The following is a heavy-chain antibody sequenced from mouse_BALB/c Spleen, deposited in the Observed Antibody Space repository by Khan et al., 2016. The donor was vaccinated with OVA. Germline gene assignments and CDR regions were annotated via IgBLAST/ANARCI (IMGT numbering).Heavy chain of an antibody. CDR3: ARLAYYYNSEGFAY. D-gene: IGHD1-1*01. V-gene: IGHV5-6*01. CDR1: GFTFSTYG. CDR2: INTGGAYT. Sequence: EVELVESGGDFVRPGGSLKLSCAASGFTFSTYGMSWVRQTPDKRLEWVATINTGGAYTYYPDTVKGRFTISRDHAKNTLYLQLSSLKSEDTAIYYCARLAYYYNSEGFAYWGRGTLVTVSA. J-gene: IGHJ3*01.